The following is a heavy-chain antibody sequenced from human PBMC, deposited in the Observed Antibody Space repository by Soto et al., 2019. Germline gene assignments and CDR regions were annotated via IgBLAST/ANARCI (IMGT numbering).Heavy chain of an antibody. D-gene: IGHD1-1*01. V-gene: IGHV3-23*01. Sequence: GGSLRHSCADSGFTFSSYAMRWIRQLPGKGLEWVSGISGSGGNTYYTDSVKGRFTISRDTSKNTLYLQMNSLKASDTAMYYCARQGNNYYFDYWGQGTLVTVSS. CDR2: ISGSGGNT. CDR1: GFTFSSYA. CDR3: ARQGNNYYFDY. J-gene: IGHJ4*02.